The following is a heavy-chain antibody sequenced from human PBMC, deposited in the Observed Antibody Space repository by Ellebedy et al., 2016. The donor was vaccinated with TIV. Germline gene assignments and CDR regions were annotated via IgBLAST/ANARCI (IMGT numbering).Heavy chain of an antibody. D-gene: IGHD3/OR15-3a*01. J-gene: IGHJ2*01. CDR2: IYYSGKT. CDR3: ATTQGLGRGYFDL. CDR1: GGPISSYSYY. V-gene: IGHV4-39*07. Sequence: MPSETLSLTCTVSGGPISSYSYYWSWIRQPPGKELEWIAFIYYSGKTYYMPSLKSRVTMSVDTSRNQFSLRLSSVTAADTAVYYCATTQGLGRGYFDLWGRGTLVTVSS.